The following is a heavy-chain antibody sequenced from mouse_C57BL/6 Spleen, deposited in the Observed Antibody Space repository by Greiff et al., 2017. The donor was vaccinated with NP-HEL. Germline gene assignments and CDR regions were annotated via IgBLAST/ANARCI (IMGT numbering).Heavy chain of an antibody. V-gene: IGHV1-80*01. CDR1: GYAFSSYW. Sequence: VQLQQSGAELVKPGASVKISCKASGYAFSSYWMNWVKQRPGKGLEWIGQIYPGDGDTNYNGKFKGKATLTADKSSSTAYMQLSSLTSEDSAVYFCARGGHLTFFDYWGQGTTLTVSS. J-gene: IGHJ2*01. CDR2: IYPGDGDT. CDR3: ARGGHLTFFDY. D-gene: IGHD4-1*01.